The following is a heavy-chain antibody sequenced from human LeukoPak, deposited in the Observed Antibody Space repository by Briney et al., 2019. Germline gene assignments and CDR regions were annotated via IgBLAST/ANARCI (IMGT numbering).Heavy chain of an antibody. CDR1: GYTFTTYD. CDR3: ARGRGSSHKENWLDP. CDR2: MNPNSGNT. V-gene: IGHV1-8*01. Sequence: ASVKVSCKASGYTFTTYDINWVRQATGQGLEWMGWMNPNSGNTGYTQKFQGRVTMTRNTSISTAYMELSSLRSEDTAVYHCARGRGSSHKENWLDPWGRGTLVTVSS. D-gene: IGHD2-15*01. J-gene: IGHJ5*02.